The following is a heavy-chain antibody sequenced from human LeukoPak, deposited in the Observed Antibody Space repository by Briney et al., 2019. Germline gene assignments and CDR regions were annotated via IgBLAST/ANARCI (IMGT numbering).Heavy chain of an antibody. V-gene: IGHV1-69*06. CDR2: IIPIFGTA. J-gene: IGHJ4*02. CDR3: ARAGIAVGSFDY. Sequence: SVKVSCKASGGTFSSYAISWVRQAPGQGLEWMGGIIPIFGTANYAQKFQGRVTITADKSTSTAYMELSSLRSEDTAVYYCARAGIAVGSFDYWGQGTLVTVSS. D-gene: IGHD6-19*01. CDR1: GGTFSSYA.